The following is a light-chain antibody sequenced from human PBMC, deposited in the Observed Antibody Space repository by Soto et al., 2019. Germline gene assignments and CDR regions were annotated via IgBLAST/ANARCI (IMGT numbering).Light chain of an antibody. CDR1: QSLLHSNGYNY. CDR2: LGS. J-gene: IGKJ1*01. Sequence: VVSQYKLSLPVTPGEPASISCRSSQSLLHSNGYNYLDWYLQKPGQSPQLLIYLGSHRASGVPDRFSGSGAGTDFTLRIARVEDEDAGVYSSLSALYTGPFAQVTKAAIK. CDR3: LSALYTGP. V-gene: IGKV2-28*01.